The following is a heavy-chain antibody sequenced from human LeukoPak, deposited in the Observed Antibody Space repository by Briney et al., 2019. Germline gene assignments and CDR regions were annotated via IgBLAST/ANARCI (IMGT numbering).Heavy chain of an antibody. CDR3: ARGIEGYCSGGSCPDWFDP. J-gene: IGHJ5*02. CDR1: GYSISSGYY. V-gene: IGHV4-38-2*02. CDR2: IYHSGST. D-gene: IGHD2-15*01. Sequence: SETLPLTCSVSGYSISSGYYWGWIRQPPGKGLEWIGSIYHSGSTYYNPSLKSRVTISVDTSKNQFSLKLSSVTAADTAVYYCARGIEGYCSGGSCPDWFDPWGQGTLVTVSS.